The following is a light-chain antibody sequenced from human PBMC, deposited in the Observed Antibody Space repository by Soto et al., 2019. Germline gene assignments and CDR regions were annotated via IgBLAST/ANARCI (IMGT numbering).Light chain of an antibody. Sequence: DIVMTQSPLSLPVTPGEPASISCRSSQSLLHSNGXNYLDWYLQKPGQSPQLLIYLGSNRXSXVXXXXXXXXXXXXXTXKISRVEAEDVGVYYCMQALQTPYTFGQGTKLEIK. CDR2: LGS. CDR1: QSLLHSNGXNY. V-gene: IGKV2-28*01. J-gene: IGKJ2*01. CDR3: MQALQTPYT.